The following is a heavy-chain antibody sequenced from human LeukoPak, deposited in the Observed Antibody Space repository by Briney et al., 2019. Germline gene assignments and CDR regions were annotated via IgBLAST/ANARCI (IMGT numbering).Heavy chain of an antibody. D-gene: IGHD1-26*01. J-gene: IGHJ6*03. CDR1: GFTFSSYS. Sequence: PGGSLRLSCAASGFTFSSYSMNWVRQALGKGLEWVSSISSSSSYIYYADSVKGRFTISRDNAKNSLYLQMNSLRAEDTAVYYCARHSGSYRRGPDYYYYYMDVWGKGTTVTVSS. CDR3: ARHSGSYRRGPDYYYYYMDV. V-gene: IGHV3-21*01. CDR2: ISSSSSYI.